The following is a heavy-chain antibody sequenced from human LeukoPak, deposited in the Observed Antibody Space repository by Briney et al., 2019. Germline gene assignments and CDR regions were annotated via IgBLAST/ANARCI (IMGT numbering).Heavy chain of an antibody. J-gene: IGHJ6*02. CDR1: GFTFTGYY. CDR3: ARDWGRAAAPG. D-gene: IGHD6-13*01. Sequence: GASVKVSCKTSGFTFTGYYIYWVRQAPGQGLEWMGWINPNTGGTNYAQKFQARVTMTRDTSITTAYMELSRLTSDDTAVYYCARDWGRAAAPGWGQGTTVTVSS. V-gene: IGHV1-2*02. CDR2: INPNTGGT.